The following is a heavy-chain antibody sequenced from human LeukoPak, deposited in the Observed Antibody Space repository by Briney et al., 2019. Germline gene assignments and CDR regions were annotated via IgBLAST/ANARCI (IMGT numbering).Heavy chain of an antibody. CDR3: AKEKSLLYSSSWYPFDY. CDR1: GFTFNRNA. CDR2: IGGSGDKT. D-gene: IGHD6-13*01. J-gene: IGHJ4*02. V-gene: IGHV3-23*01. Sequence: GGSLRLSCAASGFTFNRNAISWVRQAPGKGLEWVSTIGGSGDKTFNADSVKGRFTISRDNSKNTLYLQMNSLRAEDTAVYYCAKEKSLLYSSSWYPFDYWGQGTLVTVSS.